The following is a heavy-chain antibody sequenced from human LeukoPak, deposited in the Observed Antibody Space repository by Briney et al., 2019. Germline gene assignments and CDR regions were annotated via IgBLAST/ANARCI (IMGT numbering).Heavy chain of an antibody. CDR3: ARTFYCSSTSCYEYYFDY. D-gene: IGHD2-2*01. CDR2: INPNSGGT. CDR1: GYTFTGYY. Sequence: ASVKVSCKASGYTFTGYYMHWVRQAPGQGLEWMGWINPNSGGTNYAQKFQGRVTMTRDTSISTAYMELSRLRSDDTAVYYCARTFYCSSTSCYEYYFDYWGQGTLVTASS. J-gene: IGHJ4*02. V-gene: IGHV1-2*02.